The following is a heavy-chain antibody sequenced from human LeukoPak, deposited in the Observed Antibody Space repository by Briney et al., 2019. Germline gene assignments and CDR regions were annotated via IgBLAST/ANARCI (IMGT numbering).Heavy chain of an antibody. Sequence: GGSLRLSCAASGFTFSNYAMSWVRQAPGKGLEWVSTTSGSGASTYYADSVKGRFTISRDNSKNTLLLQMNSLRAEDTAVYHCAKGGGNYYDSSGYYNYFDYWGQGTLVTVSS. V-gene: IGHV3-23*01. CDR2: TSGSGAST. J-gene: IGHJ4*02. CDR1: GFTFSNYA. D-gene: IGHD3-22*01. CDR3: AKGGGNYYDSSGYYNYFDY.